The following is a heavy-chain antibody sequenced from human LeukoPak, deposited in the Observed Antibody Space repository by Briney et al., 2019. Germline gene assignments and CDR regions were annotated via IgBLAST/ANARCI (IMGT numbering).Heavy chain of an antibody. CDR2: INPNRGGT. D-gene: IGHD3-3*01. CDR1: GYTFIGYY. J-gene: IGHJ4*02. CDR3: ARGEVTTSLDY. V-gene: IGHV1-2*02. Sequence: ASVKVSCKASGYTFIGYYMHWVRQAPGQGLEWMGWINPNRGGTNYAQKFQGRVTVTSDTSINTAYMELSRLRSDDTAVYYCARGEVTTSLDYWGQGTLDTVSS.